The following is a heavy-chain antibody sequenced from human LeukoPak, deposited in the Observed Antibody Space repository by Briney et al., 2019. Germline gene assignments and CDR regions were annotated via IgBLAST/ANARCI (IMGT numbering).Heavy chain of an antibody. CDR1: GFSVSTNY. CDR3: ARSRLRFLEWFSIDY. J-gene: IGHJ4*02. V-gene: IGHV3-66*02. Sequence: GGSLSLSCAASGFSVSTNYMSWLRQAPGKGVEWVSVMYNGCRTYYADSVKGRFTISRDNSKNTLYLQMNSLRAEDTAVYYCARSRLRFLEWFSIDYWGQGTLVTVSS. D-gene: IGHD3-3*01. CDR2: MYNGCRT.